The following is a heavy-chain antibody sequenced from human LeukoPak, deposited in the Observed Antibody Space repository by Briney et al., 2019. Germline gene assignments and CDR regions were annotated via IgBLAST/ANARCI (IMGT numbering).Heavy chain of an antibody. CDR1: GGTFSSYA. Sequence: SVKVSCKASGGTFSSYAISWVRQAPGQGLEWMGGIIPIFGTANYAQKFQGRVTITTDESTSTAYMELSSLSSADTAMYYCALNAYCSSNSCWGNYYYYYMDFWGKGTTVTVSS. D-gene: IGHD2-2*01. CDR2: IIPIFGTA. CDR3: ALNAYCSSNSCWGNYYYYYMDF. J-gene: IGHJ6*03. V-gene: IGHV1-69*05.